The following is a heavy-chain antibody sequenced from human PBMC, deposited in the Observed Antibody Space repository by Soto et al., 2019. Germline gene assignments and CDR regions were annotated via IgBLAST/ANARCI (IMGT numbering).Heavy chain of an antibody. CDR3: ARAGSTTLYGRDV. CDR1: GITFSSYW. CDR2: INSDGSIT. V-gene: IGHV3-74*01. D-gene: IGHD5-12*01. J-gene: IGHJ6*02. Sequence: EVQLVESGGGLVQPGGSLRLSCAASGITFSSYWMHWVRQAPGKGLVWVSRINSDGSITSYADSVKGRFTISRDNAKNTLYRQMNSLRAEETAVYYCARAGSTTLYGRDVWGQGTTVTVSS.